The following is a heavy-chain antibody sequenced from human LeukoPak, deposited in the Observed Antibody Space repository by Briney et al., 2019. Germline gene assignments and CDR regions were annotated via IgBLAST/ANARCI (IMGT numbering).Heavy chain of an antibody. D-gene: IGHD4-17*01. CDR3: ARQDYEHLDY. Sequence: PGGSLRLSCASSGFIYSSYSMNWVRQAPARGREWVSSISSSRSYIYYADSVKGRFTISRDNAKNSLYLQMNSLRAEDTAAYYCARQDYEHLDYWGQGTLVTGSS. CDR1: GFIYSSYS. V-gene: IGHV3-21*01. J-gene: IGHJ4*02. CDR2: ISSSRSYI.